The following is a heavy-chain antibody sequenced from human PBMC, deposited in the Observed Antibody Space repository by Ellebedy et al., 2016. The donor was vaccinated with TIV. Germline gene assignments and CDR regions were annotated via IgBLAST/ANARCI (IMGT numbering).Heavy chain of an antibody. Sequence: MPSETLSLTCSVSSSSINNGYYWGWIRQPPGKGLDWIGSIYRLGNPYYNPSLKSRVTISVDTSKNQFSLKLSSVTAADTAVYFCARAMVRGVIDYWGQGTLVTVSS. V-gene: IGHV4-38-2*02. D-gene: IGHD3-10*01. J-gene: IGHJ4*02. CDR2: IYRLGNP. CDR1: SSSINNGYY. CDR3: ARAMVRGVIDY.